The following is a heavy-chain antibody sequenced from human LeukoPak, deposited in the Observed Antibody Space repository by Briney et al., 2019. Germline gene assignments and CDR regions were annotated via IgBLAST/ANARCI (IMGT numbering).Heavy chain of an antibody. CDR3: ARGLHDRSWYGAH. Sequence: GSLRLSCAASGFIFSDYEMNWVRQAPGKGLEWVALLPPDGSYQYYADSLKGRFTISRDNFKNALYLQMNSLRLEDTAVYYCARGLHDRSWYGAHWGQGTLLSVSS. D-gene: IGHD6-13*01. CDR2: LPPDGSYQ. CDR1: GFIFSDYE. V-gene: IGHV3-30*04. J-gene: IGHJ4*02.